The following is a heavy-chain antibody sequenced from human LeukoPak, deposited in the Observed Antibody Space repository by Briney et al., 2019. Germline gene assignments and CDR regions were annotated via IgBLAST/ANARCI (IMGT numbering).Heavy chain of an antibody. D-gene: IGHD3-10*01. Sequence: QSGGSLRLSCAASGFTFTTYWMTWVRQAPGKGLEWVANINQDGTEKYYVDSVKGRFTISRDNAKNSLYLQMNSLSVEDTAVYYCAKVAKYYYGSETYYFLEHWGQGTPVTASS. V-gene: IGHV3-7*01. CDR2: INQDGTEK. J-gene: IGHJ1*01. CDR3: AKVAKYYYGSETYYFLEH. CDR1: GFTFTTYW.